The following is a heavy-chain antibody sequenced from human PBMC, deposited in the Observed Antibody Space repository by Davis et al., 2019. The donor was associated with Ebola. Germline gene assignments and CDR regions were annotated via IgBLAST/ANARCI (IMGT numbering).Heavy chain of an antibody. CDR1: GFTFSSYS. J-gene: IGHJ4*02. V-gene: IGHV3-21*03. Sequence: GGSLRLSCAASGFTFSSYSMNWVRQAPGKGLEWVSSISSSSSYIYYADSVKGRFTISRDNAKNSLYLQMNSLKTEDTAVYYCTGTVVAATGDDYWGQGTLVTVSS. CDR3: TGTVVAATGDDY. CDR2: ISSSSSYI. D-gene: IGHD2-15*01.